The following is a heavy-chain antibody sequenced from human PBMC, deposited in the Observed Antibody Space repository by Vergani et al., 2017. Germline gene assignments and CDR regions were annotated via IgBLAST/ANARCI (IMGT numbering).Heavy chain of an antibody. V-gene: IGHV3-30*19. J-gene: IGHJ6*02. CDR3: AREDIVVVPAAITREYYYYYGMDV. CDR2: IWYDGSNK. Sequence: QVQLVESGGGVVQPGRSLRLSCAASGFTFSSYGMHWVRQAPGKGLEWVAVIWYDGSNKYYADSVKGRFTISRDNSKNTLYLQMNSLRAEDTAVYYCAREDIVVVPAAITREYYYYYGMDVWGQGTTVTVSS. CDR1: GFTFSSYG. D-gene: IGHD2-2*01.